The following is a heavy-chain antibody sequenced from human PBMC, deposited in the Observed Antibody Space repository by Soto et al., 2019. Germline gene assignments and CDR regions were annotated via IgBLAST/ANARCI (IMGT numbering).Heavy chain of an antibody. CDR1: GGTFSSYA. V-gene: IGHV1-69*06. CDR3: ARDLRWLQSNYYYYYGMDV. CDR2: IIPIFGTA. J-gene: IGHJ6*02. Sequence: SVKVSCKASGGTFSSYAISWVRQAPGQGLEWMGGIIPIFGTANYAQKFQGRVTITADKSTSTAYMELSSLRSEDTAVYYCARDLRWLQSNYYYYYGMDVWGQGTTVTVSS. D-gene: IGHD4-4*01.